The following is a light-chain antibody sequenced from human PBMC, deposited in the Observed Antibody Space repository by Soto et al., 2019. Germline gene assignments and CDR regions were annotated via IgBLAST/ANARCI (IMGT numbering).Light chain of an antibody. J-gene: IGLJ3*02. CDR3: QAYDYSLTASV. CDR2: GNR. V-gene: IGLV1-40*01. CDR1: SSNLGAGYD. Sequence: QSALTQPPSVSGAPGQRVTLSCTGNSSNLGAGYDVHWYQQLPGAAPKLVIFGNRNRPSGVPERFSGSKAGTSASLAITGLQAEDEADYYCQAYDYSLTASVFGGGTKLTVL.